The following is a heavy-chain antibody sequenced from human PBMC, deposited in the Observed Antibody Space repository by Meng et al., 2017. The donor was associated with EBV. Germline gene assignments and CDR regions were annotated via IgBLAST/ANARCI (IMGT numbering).Heavy chain of an antibody. CDR1: GGSVNNESYY. V-gene: IGHV4-61*01. J-gene: IGHJ5*02. CDR3: ARGDYTNYPRWFDP. CDR2: IYYTGST. D-gene: IGHD4-11*01. Sequence: QVQLQESGPGLVKPSEPLSPTCTVSGGSVNNESYYWGWIRQPPGKGLEYIGYIYYTGSTNYNSSLKSRVTISLDKSKNQFSLKLTSLTAADTAIYYCARGDYTNYPRWFDPWGQGTLVTVSS.